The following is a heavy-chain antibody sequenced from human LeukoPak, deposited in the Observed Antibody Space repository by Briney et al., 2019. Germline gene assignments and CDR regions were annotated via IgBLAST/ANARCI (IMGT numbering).Heavy chain of an antibody. J-gene: IGHJ4*02. V-gene: IGHV1-24*01. Sequence: ASLKVSCKVSGYTLTELSMHWVRQAPGKGLEWMGGFDPEDGETIYAQKFQGRVTMTEDTSTDTAYMELSSLRSEDTAVYYCATGLPVYFDSSGYYRGGYFDYWGQGTLVTVSS. CDR1: GYTLTELS. D-gene: IGHD3-22*01. CDR2: FDPEDGET. CDR3: ATGLPVYFDSSGYYRGGYFDY.